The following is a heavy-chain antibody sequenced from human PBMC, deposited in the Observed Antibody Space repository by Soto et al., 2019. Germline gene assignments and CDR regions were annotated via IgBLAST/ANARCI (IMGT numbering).Heavy chain of an antibody. J-gene: IGHJ4*02. Sequence: QLQLQESGPGLVKPSETLSLTCTVSGGSISSSSYYWGWIRQPPGKGLEWLGNIFYSGNTYYNPSLKRRVTISVDTSKNQFSLRLSSVTAADTAVYYCARLSIPVATTVDYWGQGTLVTVSS. CDR2: IFYSGNT. V-gene: IGHV4-39*01. CDR1: GGSISSSSYY. CDR3: ARLSIPVATTVDY. D-gene: IGHD6-19*01.